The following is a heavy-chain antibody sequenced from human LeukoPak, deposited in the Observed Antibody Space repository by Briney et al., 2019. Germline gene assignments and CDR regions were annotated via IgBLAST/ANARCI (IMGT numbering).Heavy chain of an antibody. J-gene: IGHJ6*04. Sequence: GGSLRLSCAASGFTFNTYSMNWVRQAPGKGLEWVSSISGTSSYIYYADSVKGRFTISRGNAKNSLYLQMNSLRAEDTAVYYCSRSSMVRGIMDYYYGMDVWGKGTTVTVSS. D-gene: IGHD3-10*01. CDR2: ISGTSSYI. CDR1: GFTFNTYS. V-gene: IGHV3-21*01. CDR3: SRSSMVRGIMDYYYGMDV.